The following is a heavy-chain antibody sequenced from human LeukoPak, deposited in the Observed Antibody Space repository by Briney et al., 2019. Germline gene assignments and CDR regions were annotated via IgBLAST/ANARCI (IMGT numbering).Heavy chain of an antibody. J-gene: IGHJ4*02. CDR1: GGSISSYY. Sequence: SETLSLTCTVSGGSISSYYWSWIGQPPGKGLEWIGYIYHSGSTYYNPSLKSRVTISVDRSKNQFSLKLSSVTAADTAVYYCASTSIFGVVTIDYWGQGTLVTVSS. CDR2: IYHSGST. CDR3: ASTSIFGVVTIDY. D-gene: IGHD3-3*01. V-gene: IGHV4-59*12.